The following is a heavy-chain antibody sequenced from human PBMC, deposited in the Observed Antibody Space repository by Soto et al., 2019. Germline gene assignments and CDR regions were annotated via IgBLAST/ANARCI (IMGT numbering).Heavy chain of an antibody. CDR2: IYYSGST. Sequence: SETLSLTCTVSGVSISSGDYYWSWIRQPPGKGLEWIGYIYYSGSTYYNPSLKSRVTISVDTSKNQFSLNLSSVTAADTAMYYCARAGVATIYPGNNWFDPWGQGTLVTV. D-gene: IGHD5-12*01. J-gene: IGHJ5*02. V-gene: IGHV4-30-4*01. CDR1: GVSISSGDYY. CDR3: ARAGVATIYPGNNWFDP.